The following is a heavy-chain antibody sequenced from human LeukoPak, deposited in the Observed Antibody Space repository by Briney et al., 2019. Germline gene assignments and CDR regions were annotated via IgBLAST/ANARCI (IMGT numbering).Heavy chain of an antibody. V-gene: IGHV1-69*04. D-gene: IGHD3-10*01. J-gene: IGHJ6*02. CDR1: GGXFSSYA. CDR3: ARDGYYGSGTPRGYYYGMDV. CDR2: IIPILGIA. Sequence: SVKVSCKASGGXFSSYAISWVRQAPGQGLEWMGSIIPILGIANYAQKFQGRVTITADKSTSTAYMELSSLRSEDTAVYYCARDGYYGSGTPRGYYYGMDVWGQGTTVTVSS.